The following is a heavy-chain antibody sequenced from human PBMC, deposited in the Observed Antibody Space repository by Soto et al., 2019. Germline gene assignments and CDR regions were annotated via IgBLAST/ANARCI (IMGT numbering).Heavy chain of an antibody. CDR2: SSPKSVGT. Sequence: QVQLVQSGAEVKKPGASVKVSCEASGYTFIDYYMHWVRQAPGQGFEWRGRSSPKSVGTNYAQKFQGRVTMTWDTSVNAAYVELRSLMSEDTAVYYCARQPGYLSDWYYFDRGGQGNLVTVSS. CDR3: ARQPGYLSDWYYFDR. V-gene: IGHV1-2*02. D-gene: IGHD6-19*01. CDR1: GYTFIDYY. J-gene: IGHJ4*02.